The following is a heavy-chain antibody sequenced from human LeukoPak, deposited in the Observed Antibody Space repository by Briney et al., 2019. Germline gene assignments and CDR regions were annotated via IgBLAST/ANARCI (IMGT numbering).Heavy chain of an antibody. Sequence: GGSLRLSCAASGFAFSSYWMHWVRQAPGKGLLWVSRINSDGSSTSYADSVKGRFTISRDNAKNTLYLQMNSLRAEDTAVYYCARRIAAAAAPYYFDYWGQGTLVTVSS. D-gene: IGHD6-13*01. CDR1: GFAFSSYW. CDR2: INSDGSST. CDR3: ARRIAAAAAPYYFDY. J-gene: IGHJ4*02. V-gene: IGHV3-74*01.